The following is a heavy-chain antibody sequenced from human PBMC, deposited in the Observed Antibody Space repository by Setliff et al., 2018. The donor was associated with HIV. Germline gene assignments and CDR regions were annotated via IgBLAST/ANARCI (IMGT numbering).Heavy chain of an antibody. CDR3: ARGYPGIAVAGLTYYYYYYMDV. D-gene: IGHD6-19*01. J-gene: IGHJ6*03. V-gene: IGHV4-4*02. CDR1: GGSINGSSW. CDR2: IYHTGST. Sequence: PSETLSLTCAVSGGSINGSSWWSWVRQPPGKGLEWIGEIYHTGSTIYNPSLKSRVTISVDKSNNRFSLKMNYVTAADTAVYYCARGYPGIAVAGLTYYYYYYMDVWGEGTTVTVSS.